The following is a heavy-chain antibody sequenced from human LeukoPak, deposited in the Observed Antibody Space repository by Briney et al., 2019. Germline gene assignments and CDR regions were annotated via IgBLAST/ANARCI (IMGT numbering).Heavy chain of an antibody. CDR3: AKPERVAGPLDFQH. V-gene: IGHV3-23*01. D-gene: IGHD2-15*01. Sequence: GGSLRLSCAASGFTFSSYSMNWVRQAPGKGLEWVSAISGSGGSTYYADSVKGRFTISRDNSKNTLYLQMNSLRAEDTAVYYCAKPERVAGPLDFQHWGQGTLVTVSS. CDR1: GFTFSSYS. J-gene: IGHJ1*01. CDR2: ISGSGGST.